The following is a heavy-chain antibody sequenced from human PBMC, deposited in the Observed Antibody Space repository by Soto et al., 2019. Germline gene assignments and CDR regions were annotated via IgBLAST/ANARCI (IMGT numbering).Heavy chain of an antibody. CDR3: AREEVPQWFTRGYYGMDV. CDR2: INHSGST. Sequence: SETLSHTYAVHDGYFSGYYWTWIRQPPGKGLEWIGDINHSGSTNYNSSLKSRVTISVDTSKNQLSLKLRSVTAADTAVYYCAREEVPQWFTRGYYGMDVWGQGTTVTVSS. J-gene: IGHJ6*02. V-gene: IGHV4-34*01. CDR1: DGYFSGYY. D-gene: IGHD2-2*01.